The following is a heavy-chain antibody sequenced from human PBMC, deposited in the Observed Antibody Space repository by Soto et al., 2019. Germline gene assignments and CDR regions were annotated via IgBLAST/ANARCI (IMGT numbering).Heavy chain of an antibody. Sequence: ITLKESGPTLVKLTQNLTLTCTFSGFSFSASGVGVGCLRQPPVEALAWLGLIYWDDYTFYNSSLKSRVTITKDTSKNQVVRTMTNMDPVDTGTYYCAQCGPEGYFDYWGQGTQVTVSS. CDR1: GFSFSASGVG. J-gene: IGHJ4*02. CDR3: AQCGPEGYFDY. V-gene: IGHV2-5*02. CDR2: IYWDDYT.